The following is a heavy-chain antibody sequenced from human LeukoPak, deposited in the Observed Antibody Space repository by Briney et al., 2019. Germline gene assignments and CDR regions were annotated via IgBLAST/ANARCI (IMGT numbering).Heavy chain of an antibody. D-gene: IGHD3-10*01. V-gene: IGHV3-53*01. CDR2: IYSGGNT. CDR3: ARVSRFGEYAYYYYYYMDV. CDR1: GFTVSSNY. Sequence: GGSLRLSCAASGFTVSSNYMSWVRQAPGKGLEWVSVIYSGGNTYYADSVKGRFTISRDNSKNTLYLQMNSLRAEDTAVYYCARVSRFGEYAYYYYYYMDVWGKGTTVTISS. J-gene: IGHJ6*03.